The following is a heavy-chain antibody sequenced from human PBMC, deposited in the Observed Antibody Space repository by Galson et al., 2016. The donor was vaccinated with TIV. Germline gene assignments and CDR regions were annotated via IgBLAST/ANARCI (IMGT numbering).Heavy chain of an antibody. Sequence: SVKVSCKVSGNSLTELVLHWVRQAPGKGLEWMGGFDPEVSKTVYAQRFQGRVTVTADTYRDTAYMELGSLRIEGTAVYYCATVAWFPGLSLDNWGQGTLVTVSS. CDR1: GNSLTELV. CDR3: ATVAWFPGLSLDN. V-gene: IGHV1-24*01. CDR2: FDPEVSKT. J-gene: IGHJ4*02. D-gene: IGHD2/OR15-2a*01.